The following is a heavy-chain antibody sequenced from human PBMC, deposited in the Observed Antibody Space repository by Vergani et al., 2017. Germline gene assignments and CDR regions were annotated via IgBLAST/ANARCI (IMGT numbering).Heavy chain of an antibody. CDR3: ARDQTYYDFWSGYQPDY. CDR1: VGTFSSYA. V-gene: IGHV1-69*04. D-gene: IGHD3-3*01. J-gene: IGHJ4*02. Sequence: QVQLVQSGAEVKKPGSSVKVSCKASVGTFSSYAISWVRPAPGQGLEWMGRIIPILGIANYAQKFQGRVTITADKSTSTAYMELSSLRSEDTAVYYCARDQTYYDFWSGYQPDYWGQGTLVTVSS. CDR2: IIPILGIA.